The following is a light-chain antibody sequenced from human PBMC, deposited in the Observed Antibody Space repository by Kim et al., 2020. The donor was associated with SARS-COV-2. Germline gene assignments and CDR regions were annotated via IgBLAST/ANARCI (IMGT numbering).Light chain of an antibody. V-gene: IGKV3-15*01. Sequence: EIVLTQSPATLSVSPGETATLSCGASQSVGGNLAWYQQKPGQAPRLLIRGAATRASGVPATFSGGGSGREFTLTISSLHSADFGVFFCQQYNDWPYTFGQGTKLEI. J-gene: IGKJ2*01. CDR3: QQYNDWPYT. CDR1: QSVGGN. CDR2: GAA.